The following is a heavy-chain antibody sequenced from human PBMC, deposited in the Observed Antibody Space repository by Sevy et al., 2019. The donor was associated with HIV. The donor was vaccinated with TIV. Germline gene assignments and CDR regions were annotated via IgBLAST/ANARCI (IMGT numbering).Heavy chain of an antibody. CDR3: TTTLSTAHYMVV. D-gene: IGHD2-2*01. J-gene: IGHJ6*02. V-gene: IGHV3-15*01. Sequence: GGSLRLSCAASGLSFTSAWMSWVRQAPGKGLEWVGSIKSKTDGERTDYPAPVRGRFTISRDDSNNTLYLQMNSLETEDTAVYYCTTTLSTAHYMVVWGQGTTVTVSS. CDR2: IKSKTDGERT. CDR1: GLSFTSAW.